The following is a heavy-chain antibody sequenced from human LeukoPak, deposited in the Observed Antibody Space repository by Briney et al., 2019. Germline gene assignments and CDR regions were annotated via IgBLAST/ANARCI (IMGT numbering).Heavy chain of an antibody. CDR1: GGSISSYY. V-gene: IGHV4-4*07. CDR2: IYSTGST. J-gene: IGHJ3*02. CDR3: ARRRFGLKGAFDI. Sequence: SETLSLTCTVSGGSISSYYWSWIRQPAGEGLEWIGHIYSTGSTNYNPSLKSRVTISVDTSKNQFSLKLSSVTAADTAVYYCARRRFGLKGAFDIWGQGTMVTVSS. D-gene: IGHD3/OR15-3a*01.